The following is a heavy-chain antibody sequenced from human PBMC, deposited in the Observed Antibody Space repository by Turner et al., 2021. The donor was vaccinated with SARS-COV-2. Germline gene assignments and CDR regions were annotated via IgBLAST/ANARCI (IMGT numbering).Heavy chain of an antibody. CDR2: ISYDGSNK. Sequence: VQLVEYGGGVVQPGRSLRLSCAGSGFTFSNLGMHWVRQAPGKGLEWVAFISYDGSNKYYADSVKGRFTISRDNSKNTLYLQMNSLRAEDTAVYYCAKESNFDYWGQGTLVTVSS. J-gene: IGHJ4*02. V-gene: IGHV3-30*18. CDR1: GFTFSNLG. CDR3: AKESNFDY.